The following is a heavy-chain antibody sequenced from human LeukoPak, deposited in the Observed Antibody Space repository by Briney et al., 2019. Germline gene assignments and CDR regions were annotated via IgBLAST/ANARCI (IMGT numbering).Heavy chain of an antibody. Sequence: GRSLRLSCAASGFSFSKYGLHWVRQAPGKGLQWVAMMWYDGSQRYYVDSVKGRFTISRDSSKNTMFLQMNSLTDEDTAVYYCAIENFDSGGPGSGSPAFDIWGQGTMVSVSS. CDR1: GFSFSKYG. CDR3: AIENFDSGGPGSGSPAFDI. D-gene: IGHD3-22*01. V-gene: IGHV3-33*01. J-gene: IGHJ3*02. CDR2: MWYDGSQR.